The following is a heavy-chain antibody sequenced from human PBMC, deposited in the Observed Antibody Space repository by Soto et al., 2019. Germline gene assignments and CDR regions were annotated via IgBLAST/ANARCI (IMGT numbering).Heavy chain of an antibody. CDR3: ARGVGGSGLNWFDP. D-gene: IGHD6-19*01. J-gene: IGHJ5*02. CDR2: IYTSGST. CDR1: GGSISSYY. Sequence: SETLSLTCTVSGGSISSYYWSWIRQPAGKGLEWIGRIYTSGSTNYNPSLKSQFSMKLASVTAADTAVYYCARGVGGSGLNWFDPWGQGTLVTVSS. V-gene: IGHV4-4*07.